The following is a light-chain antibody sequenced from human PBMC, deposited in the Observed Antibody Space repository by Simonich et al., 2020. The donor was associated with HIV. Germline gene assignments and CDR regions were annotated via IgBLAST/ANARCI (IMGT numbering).Light chain of an antibody. V-gene: IGKV1-13*02. Sequence: IQMTQSPSSVSASVGDRVTITCRASQGISSALAWYQQKPGKAPKPLIYDASSLESGVPSRFSGSGSGTDFTLTISRLEPEDFAVYYCQQYGYSPTFGQGTKVEIK. CDR1: QGISSA. CDR3: QQYGYSPT. CDR2: DAS. J-gene: IGKJ1*01.